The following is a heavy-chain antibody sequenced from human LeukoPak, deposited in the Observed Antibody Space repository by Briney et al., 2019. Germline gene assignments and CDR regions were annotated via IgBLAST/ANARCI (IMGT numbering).Heavy chain of an antibody. Sequence: PGGSLRLSCAASGFTFGASSMTWVRQAPGRGLEWVPIINSHGDTTYYADSAKGRFTISRDNSKNTLYLQMNSLRAEDTALYYCAKERITTTSFDYWGQGTLVTVSS. J-gene: IGHJ4*02. V-gene: IGHV3-23*01. D-gene: IGHD1-26*01. CDR1: GFTFGASS. CDR3: AKERITTTSFDY. CDR2: INSHGDTT.